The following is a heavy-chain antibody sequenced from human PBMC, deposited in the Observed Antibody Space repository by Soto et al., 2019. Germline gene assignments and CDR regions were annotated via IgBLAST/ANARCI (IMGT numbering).Heavy chain of an antibody. CDR2: INHSGST. D-gene: IGHD2-2*01. J-gene: IGHJ3*02. CDR3: ARGECSSNYCFTRWALDI. Sequence: QVQLQQWGAGLLKPSETLSLTCAVYGGSFSGYYWTWIRQTPGKGLEGIGEINHSGSTNYNPSLKSRVSISADTSKKQFSLNLTPVTAADTAVYYCARGECSSNYCFTRWALDIWGQGTVVTVSS. CDR1: GGSFSGYY. V-gene: IGHV4-34*01.